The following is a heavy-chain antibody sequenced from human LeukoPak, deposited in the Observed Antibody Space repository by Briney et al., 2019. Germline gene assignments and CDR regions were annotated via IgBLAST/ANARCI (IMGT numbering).Heavy chain of an antibody. CDR1: GFTFSSYA. J-gene: IGHJ6*03. D-gene: IGHD6-13*01. CDR3: ARDGYSSSWSLYYYYYYMDV. V-gene: IGHV3-30*01. CDR2: ISYDGSNK. Sequence: GGSLRLSCAASGFTFSSYAMHWVRQAPGKGLEWVAVISYDGSNKYYADSVKGRLTISRDNSKNTLYLQMNSLRAEDTAVYYCARDGYSSSWSLYYYYYYMDVWGKGTTVTVSS.